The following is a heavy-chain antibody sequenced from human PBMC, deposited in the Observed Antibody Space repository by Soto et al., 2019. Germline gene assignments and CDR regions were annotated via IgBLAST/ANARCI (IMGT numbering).Heavy chain of an antibody. V-gene: IGHV1-69*12. Sequence: QVQLVQSGAEVKKPESSVKVSCKAPGGTFSTYAISWVRQAPGQGLEWMGGIIPMFGTANYAQRFQDRVTILADESTNTGYMELSSLRSEDTAVYLCASGIQLWLRRINNGYSGWGQGALVTVSS. CDR3: ASGIQLWLRRINNGYSG. CDR1: GGTFSTYA. J-gene: IGHJ4*02. CDR2: IIPMFGTA. D-gene: IGHD5-18*01.